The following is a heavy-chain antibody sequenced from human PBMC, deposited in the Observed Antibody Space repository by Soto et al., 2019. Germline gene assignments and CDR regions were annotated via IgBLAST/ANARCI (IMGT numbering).Heavy chain of an antibody. CDR2: IYYSGST. D-gene: IGHD3-9*01. CDR3: ASQLLRYFDWLYNP. CDR1: GGSISSSSYY. V-gene: IGHV4-39*01. Sequence: SSETLSLTCTVSGGSISSSSYYWGWIRQPPGKGLEWIGSIYYSGSTYYNPSLKSRVTISVDTSKNQFSLKLSSVTAADTAVYYCASQLLRYFDWLYNPWGQGTLVTVSS. J-gene: IGHJ5*02.